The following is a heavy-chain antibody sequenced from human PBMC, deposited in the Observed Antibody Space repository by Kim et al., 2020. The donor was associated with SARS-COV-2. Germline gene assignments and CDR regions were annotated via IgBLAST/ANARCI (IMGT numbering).Heavy chain of an antibody. CDR2: ISGSGGST. CDR1: GFTFSSYA. V-gene: IGHV3-23*01. D-gene: IGHD6-13*01. Sequence: PGGSLRLSCAASGFTFSSYAMSWVRQAPGKGLEWVSAISGSGGSTYYADSVKGRFTISRDNSKNTLYLQMNSLRAEDTAVYYCAGGYSSSWYIPLVDYWGQGTLVTVSS. CDR3: AGGYSSSWYIPLVDY. J-gene: IGHJ4*02.